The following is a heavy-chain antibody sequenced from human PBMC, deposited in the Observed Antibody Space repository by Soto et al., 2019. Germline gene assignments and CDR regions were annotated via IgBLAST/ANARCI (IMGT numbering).Heavy chain of an antibody. J-gene: IGHJ5*02. CDR1: GGSISSGGYY. CDR2: IYHTGST. CDR3: ARPQLPNDCFDP. Sequence: PSETLSLTCTVSGGSISSGGYYWSWIRQHPGKGLEWIAYIYHTGSTYYNPSLKSRVSISVDTSKNQFSLKLNSVTAADTAVYYCARPQLPNDCFDPWGQGTLVTVSS. V-gene: IGHV4-31*03. D-gene: IGHD2-2*01.